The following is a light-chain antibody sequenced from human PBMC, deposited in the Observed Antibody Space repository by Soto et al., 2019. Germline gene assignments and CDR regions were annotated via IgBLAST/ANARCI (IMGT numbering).Light chain of an antibody. CDR3: QQYGSSPPTWT. J-gene: IGKJ1*01. V-gene: IGKV3-20*01. CDR2: GAS. CDR1: QSVSSSY. Sequence: EIVLTQPPGTLSLSPGERATLSCRASQSVSSSYLAWYQQKPGKAPRLLIYGASSRATGIPDRSSGSGSGTDFTLTISRLEPEDFAVYYCQQYGSSPPTWTCGQGTKVDIK.